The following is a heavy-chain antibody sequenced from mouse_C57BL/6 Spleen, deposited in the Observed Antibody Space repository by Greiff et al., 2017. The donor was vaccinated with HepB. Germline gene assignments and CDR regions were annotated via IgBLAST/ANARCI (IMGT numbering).Heavy chain of an antibody. CDR3: TTTHYYGSSYDYFDV. CDR2: IDPEDGDT. V-gene: IGHV14-1*01. Sequence: VQLKQSGAELVRPGASVKLSCTASGFNIKDYYMHWVKQRPEQGLEWIGRIDPEDGDTEYAPKFQGKATMTADTSSNTAYLQLSSLTSEDTAVYYCTTTHYYGSSYDYFDVWGTGTTVTVSS. J-gene: IGHJ1*03. D-gene: IGHD1-1*01. CDR1: GFNIKDYY.